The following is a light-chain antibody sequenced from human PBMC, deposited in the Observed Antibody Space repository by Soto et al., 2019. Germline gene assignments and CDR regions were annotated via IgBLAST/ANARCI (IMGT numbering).Light chain of an antibody. CDR2: EVN. CDR3: CSYAGSYRWV. Sequence: QSALTQPRSVSGSPGQSVTISCTGTSSDVGGSNFVSWYQQHPGKAPKLMICEVNKRPSGVPDRFSGSKSGNTASLTISGLQTEDEADYYCCSYAGSYRWVFGGGTKLTVL. J-gene: IGLJ3*02. V-gene: IGLV2-11*01. CDR1: SSDVGGSNF.